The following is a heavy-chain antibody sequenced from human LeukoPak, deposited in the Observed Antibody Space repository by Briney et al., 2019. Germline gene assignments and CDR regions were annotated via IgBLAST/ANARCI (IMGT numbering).Heavy chain of an antibody. V-gene: IGHV1-2*02. CDR1: GYTFTSYG. CDR3: AAQYYYDSSGPEYYYYMDV. J-gene: IGHJ6*03. Sequence: ASVKVSCKASGYTFTSYGISWVRQAPGQGLEWMGWINPNSGGTNYAQKFQGRVTMTRDTSISTAYMELSRLRSDDTAVYYCAAQYYYDSSGPEYYYYMDVWGKGTTVTVSS. CDR2: INPNSGGT. D-gene: IGHD3-22*01.